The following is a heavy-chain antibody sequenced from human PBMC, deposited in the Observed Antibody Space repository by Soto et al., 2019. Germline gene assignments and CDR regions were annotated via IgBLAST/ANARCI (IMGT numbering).Heavy chain of an antibody. Sequence: PSETLSLTCTVSGGSVMSSNYYWTWIRQPPGKGLEWIGYIYHTGSTNYNPSLQSRVTISVDTSKDQFSLKLKSVAAADTAVYYCAREDSTTASWYTDCWGQGTLVTVSS. CDR2: IYHTGST. J-gene: IGHJ4*02. D-gene: IGHD2-2*02. CDR3: AREDSTTASWYTDC. CDR1: GGSVMSSNYY. V-gene: IGHV4-61*01.